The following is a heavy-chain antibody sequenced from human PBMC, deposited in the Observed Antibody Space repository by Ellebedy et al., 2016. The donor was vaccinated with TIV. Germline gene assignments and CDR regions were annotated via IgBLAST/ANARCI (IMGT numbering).Heavy chain of an antibody. CDR2: ISGSGGST. CDR3: AKWDGYSFPYYMDV. Sequence: GESLKISXAASGFTFSSYAMSWVRQAPGKGLEWVSAISGSGGSTYYADSVKGRFTISRDNSKNTLYLQMNSLRAEDTAVYYCAKWDGYSFPYYMDVWGKGTTVTVSS. CDR1: GFTFSSYA. J-gene: IGHJ6*03. V-gene: IGHV3-23*01. D-gene: IGHD5-18*01.